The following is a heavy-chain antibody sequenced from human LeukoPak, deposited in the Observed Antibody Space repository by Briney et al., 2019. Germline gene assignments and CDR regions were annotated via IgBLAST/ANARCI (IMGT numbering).Heavy chain of an antibody. D-gene: IGHD4-17*01. CDR1: GFTFSSYW. V-gene: IGHV3-7*01. CDR2: IKQDGSEK. J-gene: IGHJ4*02. Sequence: EGSLRLSCAASGFTFSSYWMSWVRQAPGKGLGWVANIKQDGSEKYYVDSVKGRFTISRDNAKNSLYLQMNSLRAEDTAVYYCARDDYGDYDCFDYWGQGTLVTVSS. CDR3: ARDDYGDYDCFDY.